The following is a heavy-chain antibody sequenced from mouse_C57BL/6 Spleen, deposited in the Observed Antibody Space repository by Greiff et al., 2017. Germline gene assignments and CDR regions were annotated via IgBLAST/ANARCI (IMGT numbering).Heavy chain of an antibody. CDR1: GYTFTSYW. J-gene: IGHJ2*03. CDR2: IYPGSGST. V-gene: IGHV1-55*01. Sequence: QVHVKQPGAELVKPGASVKMSCKASGYTFTSYWITWVKQRPGQGLEWIGDIYPGSGSTNYNEKFKSKATLTVDTSSSTAYMQLSSLTSEDSAVYYCARNEACGGNSCEFDYWGQGASHTVSS. CDR3: ARNEACGGNSCEFDY. D-gene: IGHD2-1*01.